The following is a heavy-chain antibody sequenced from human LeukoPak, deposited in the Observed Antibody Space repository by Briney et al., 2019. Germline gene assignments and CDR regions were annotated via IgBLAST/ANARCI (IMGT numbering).Heavy chain of an antibody. D-gene: IGHD1-14*01. CDR2: ISYDGSNK. CDR1: GFTFSTYA. J-gene: IGHJ4*02. V-gene: IGHV3-30*04. CDR3: ARGNNRREDY. Sequence: PGGSLRLSCAASGFTFSTYAIHWVRQAPGKGLEWVALISYDGSNKYYADSVKGRFTISRDNSKNTLYLQLNSLRAEDMGVYYCARGNNRREDYWGQGTLVTVSS.